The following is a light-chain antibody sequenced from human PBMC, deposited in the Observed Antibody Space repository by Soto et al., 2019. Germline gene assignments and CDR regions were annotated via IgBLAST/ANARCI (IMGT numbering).Light chain of an antibody. J-gene: IGLJ3*02. CDR1: SSNIGAGYD. CDR2: GNS. V-gene: IGLV1-40*01. Sequence: QSVLTQPPSVSGAPGQRVTISCTGSSSNIGAGYDVHWYQQLPGTAPKLLIYGNSNRPSGVPDRFSGSKSGTSASLAITGVRAGDEADYYCQSYDSSLSGWVFGGGTKLTVL. CDR3: QSYDSSLSGWV.